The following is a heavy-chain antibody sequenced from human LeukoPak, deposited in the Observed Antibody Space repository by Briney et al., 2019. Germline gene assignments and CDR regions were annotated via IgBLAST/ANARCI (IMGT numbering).Heavy chain of an antibody. CDR3: ARRDDSSGYHKIFDY. CDR1: GVSISSSYSY. V-gene: IGHV4-39*01. Sequence: SETLSLTSTVSGVSISSSYSYWGWIRQPPGMGLGWIGSIYYTRNTYYNASLKSQVSISIDTSKNQFSLKLTSVTAADTAVYYCARRDDSSGYHKIFDYWGPGTLVTVSS. CDR2: IYYTRNT. J-gene: IGHJ4*02. D-gene: IGHD3-22*01.